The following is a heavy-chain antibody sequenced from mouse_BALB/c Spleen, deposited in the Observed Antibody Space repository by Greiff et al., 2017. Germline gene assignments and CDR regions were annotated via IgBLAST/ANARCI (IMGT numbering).Heavy chain of an antibody. CDR3: ARDIRDYRYLDY. Sequence: EVQLVESGGGLVQPGGSLRLSCATSGFTFTDYYMSWVRQPPGKALEWLGFIRNKANGYTTEYSASVKGRFTISRDNSQSILYLQMNTLRAEDSATYYCARDIRDYRYLDYWGQGTTLTVSS. V-gene: IGHV7-3*02. J-gene: IGHJ2*01. D-gene: IGHD2-14*01. CDR1: GFTFTDYY. CDR2: IRNKANGYTT.